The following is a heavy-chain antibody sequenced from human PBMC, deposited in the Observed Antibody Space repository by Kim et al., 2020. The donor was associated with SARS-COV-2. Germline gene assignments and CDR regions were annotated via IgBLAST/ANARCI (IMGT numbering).Heavy chain of an antibody. D-gene: IGHD2-15*01. J-gene: IGHJ5*02. CDR3: ARDLVVVAANNWFDP. Sequence: DSVKGRFTISRDNAKNSLYLQMNSLRAEDTAVYYCARDLVVVAANNWFDPWGQGTLVTVSS. V-gene: IGHV3-48*03.